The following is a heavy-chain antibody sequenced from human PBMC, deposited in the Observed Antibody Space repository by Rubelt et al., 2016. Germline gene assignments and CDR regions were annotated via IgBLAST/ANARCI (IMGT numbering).Heavy chain of an antibody. CDR1: GFTFSDFW. V-gene: IGHV3-7*03. D-gene: IGHD3-16*01. Sequence: QIGGSLRLSCAASGFTFSDFWMSWIRQAPGRGLEWVANIKEDGSVKNYVDSVKGRFTISRDNAKNSLYMQMNSLRAEDTAVYYCSRDYVGYWGQGTLVTVSS. CDR3: SRDYVGY. J-gene: IGHJ4*02. CDR2: IKEDGSVK.